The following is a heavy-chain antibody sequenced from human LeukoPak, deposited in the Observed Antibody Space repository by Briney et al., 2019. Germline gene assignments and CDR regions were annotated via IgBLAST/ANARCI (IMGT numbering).Heavy chain of an antibody. CDR2: IYYSGST. CDR3: ARGYYYDSSGYYPTFFDY. Sequence: SETLSLTCTVSGGSISSYYWSWIRQPPGKGLEWTGYIYYSGSTNYNPSLKSRVTISVDTPKNQFSLKLSSVTAADTAVYYCARGYYYDSSGYYPTFFDYWGQGTLVTVSS. J-gene: IGHJ4*02. V-gene: IGHV4-59*01. D-gene: IGHD3-22*01. CDR1: GGSISSYY.